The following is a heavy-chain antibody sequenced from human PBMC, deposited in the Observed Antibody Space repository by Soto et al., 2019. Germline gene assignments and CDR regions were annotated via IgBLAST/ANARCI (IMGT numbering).Heavy chain of an antibody. CDR1: GIPLNNERVG. CDR3: ARAIFRLGYCGSTRCYELDY. J-gene: IGHJ4*02. Sequence: QVTLKESGPVLVKPTETLTLTCTVSGIPLNNERVGVSWIRQSPGKALEWLADIFSNDEKSYSTFLRNRLTISKDTSRGQVFLIMTNMDPVDTGTYFCARAIFRLGYCGSTRCYELDYWGQGTTVTVSS. V-gene: IGHV2-26*01. CDR2: IFSNDEK. D-gene: IGHD2-2*01.